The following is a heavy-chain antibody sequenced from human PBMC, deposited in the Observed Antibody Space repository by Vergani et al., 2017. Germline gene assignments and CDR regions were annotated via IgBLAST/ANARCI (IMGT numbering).Heavy chain of an antibody. D-gene: IGHD2-15*01. CDR1: GFTFTNFA. CDR2: ISGSGGFT. V-gene: IGHV3-23*01. Sequence: EVQLLESGGNLVQPGGSLRLSCAASGFTFTNFAMTWVRQAPGEGLEWVSGISGSGGFTYYADSVKGRFTISRDNSKNTMFLQMNNLRAEDTAVYYCATAGAAFCGGASCYDFFDYWGQGTLVSVSS. CDR3: ATAGAAFCGGASCYDFFDY. J-gene: IGHJ4*02.